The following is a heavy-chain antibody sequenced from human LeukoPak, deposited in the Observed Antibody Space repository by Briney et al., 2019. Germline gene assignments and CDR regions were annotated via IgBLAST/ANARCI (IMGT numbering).Heavy chain of an antibody. V-gene: IGHV4-61*02. CDR1: GGSISSGSYY. CDR3: ARHGGEYYYDSSGYYPIDY. D-gene: IGHD3-22*01. CDR2: IYTSGST. J-gene: IGHJ4*02. Sequence: PSETLSLTCTVSGGSISSGSYYWSWIRQPAGKGLEWIGRIYTSGSTNYNPSLKSRVTISVDTSKNQFSLKLSSVTAADTAVYYCARHGGEYYYDSSGYYPIDYWGQGTLVTVSS.